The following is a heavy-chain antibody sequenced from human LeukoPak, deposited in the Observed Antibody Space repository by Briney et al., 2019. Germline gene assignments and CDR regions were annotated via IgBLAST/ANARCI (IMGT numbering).Heavy chain of an antibody. J-gene: IGHJ3*02. CDR2: IRYDGSNK. Sequence: GGSLRLFCAASGFTFSSYGMHWVRQAPGKGLEWVAFIRYDGSNKYYADSVKGRFTISRDNSKNTLYLQMNSLRAEDTAVYYCAKDRIFGVAKDAFDIWGQGTMVTVSS. V-gene: IGHV3-30*02. CDR1: GFTFSSYG. CDR3: AKDRIFGVAKDAFDI. D-gene: IGHD3-3*01.